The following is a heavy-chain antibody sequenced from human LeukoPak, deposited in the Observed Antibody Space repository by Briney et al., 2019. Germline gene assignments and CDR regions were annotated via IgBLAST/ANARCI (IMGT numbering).Heavy chain of an antibody. CDR2: ITGTADKT. CDR1: GFTFTNYV. D-gene: IGHD6-19*01. CDR3: ARRGGSRGWGAFDI. Sequence: GGSLRLSCAASGFTFTNYVMNWVRQARGKGLEWVSSITGTADKTYDADSVKGRFTISRDNSKNTLSLQMSSLKVEDTAIYYCARRGGSRGWGAFDIWGQGTIVTVSS. J-gene: IGHJ3*02. V-gene: IGHV3-23*01.